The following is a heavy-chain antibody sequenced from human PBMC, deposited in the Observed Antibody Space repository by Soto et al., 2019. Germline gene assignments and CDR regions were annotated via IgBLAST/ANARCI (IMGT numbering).Heavy chain of an antibody. D-gene: IGHD1-1*01. J-gene: IGHJ4*02. CDR1: GYTFTDYY. CDR2: INPNTGGT. V-gene: IGHV1-2*04. Sequence: QVQLVQSGADLKKPGASVKVSCKASGYTFTDYYMHWVRQAPGQGLEWMGWINPNTGGTRYAQKFEGWVTMTRDTSISTAYMEVRRLTSDDTAVYYCARGSPTTTPFDYWGQGTLVTVSS. CDR3: ARGSPTTTPFDY.